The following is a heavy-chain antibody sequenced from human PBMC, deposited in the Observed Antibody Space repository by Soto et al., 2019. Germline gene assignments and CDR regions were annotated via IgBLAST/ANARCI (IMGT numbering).Heavy chain of an antibody. CDR2: INSGGNT. J-gene: IGHJ6*02. V-gene: IGHV3-66*01. CDR3: VRENYYYGMDA. CDR1: GFDASVNY. Sequence: EVQLVESGGTLVQPGGSLRLSCAASGFDASVNYMTWVRQAPVKGLEWVSAINSGGNTFYADSVKGRFTISRDNSKNTLYLQMNSLRVEDTAMYYCVRENYYYGMDAWGQGTAVTVSS.